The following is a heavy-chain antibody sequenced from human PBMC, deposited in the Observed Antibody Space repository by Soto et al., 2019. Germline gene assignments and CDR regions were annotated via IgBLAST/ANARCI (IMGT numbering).Heavy chain of an antibody. Sequence: LRLSCAASGFTFSSYSMNWVRQAPGKGLEWVSSISSSSSYIYYADSVKGRFTISRDNAKNSLYLQMNSLRAEDTAVYYCARGDQRGLFYFDYWGQGTLVTVSS. CDR3: ARGDQRGLFYFDY. D-gene: IGHD2-2*01. J-gene: IGHJ4*02. CDR1: GFTFSSYS. CDR2: ISSSSSYI. V-gene: IGHV3-21*01.